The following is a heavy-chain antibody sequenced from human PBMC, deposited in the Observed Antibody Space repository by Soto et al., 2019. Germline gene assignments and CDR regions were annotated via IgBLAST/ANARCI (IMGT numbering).Heavy chain of an antibody. D-gene: IGHD2-2*01. CDR1: GGTFSSYA. V-gene: IGHV1-69*01. Sequence: QVQLVQSGAEVKKPGSSVKVSCKASGGTFSSYAISWVRQAPGQGLEWMGGIIPISGTANYAQQLQGRVTITADESTSTAYMELSSLRSEDTAVYYCARSQGSSTSLEIYYYYYYGMDVWGQGTTVTVSS. J-gene: IGHJ6*02. CDR3: ARSQGSSTSLEIYYYYYYGMDV. CDR2: IIPISGTA.